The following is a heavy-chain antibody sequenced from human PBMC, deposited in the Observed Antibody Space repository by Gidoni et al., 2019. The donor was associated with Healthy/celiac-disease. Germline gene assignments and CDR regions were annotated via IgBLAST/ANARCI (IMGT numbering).Heavy chain of an antibody. J-gene: IGHJ6*02. CDR3: AKGSYGYVYYYGMDV. V-gene: IGHV3-30*18. Sequence: QVQLVESGGGVVQPGRSLRLSCAASGFTFSSYGMHWVRQAPGKGLEWVAVISYDGSNKYYADSVKGRFTISRDNSKNTLYLQMNSLRAEDTAVYYCAKGSYGYVYYYGMDVWGQGTTVTVSS. CDR2: ISYDGSNK. CDR1: GFTFSSYG. D-gene: IGHD5-18*01.